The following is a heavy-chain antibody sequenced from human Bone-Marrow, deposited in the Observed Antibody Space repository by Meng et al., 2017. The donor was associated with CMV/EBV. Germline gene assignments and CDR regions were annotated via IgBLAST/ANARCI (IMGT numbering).Heavy chain of an antibody. CDR1: DYY. D-gene: IGHD3-3*01. V-gene: IGHV4-30-4*08. J-gene: IGHJ5*02. CDR2: IYYSGST. Sequence: DYYMSWIRQPPGKGLEWIGYIYYSGSTYYNPSLKSRVTISVDTSKNQFSLKLSSVTAADTAVYYCARADFWSANPLEAWGQGTLVTVSS. CDR3: ARADFWSANPLEA.